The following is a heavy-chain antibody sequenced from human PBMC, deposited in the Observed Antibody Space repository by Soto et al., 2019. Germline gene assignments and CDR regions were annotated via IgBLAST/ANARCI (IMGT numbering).Heavy chain of an antibody. CDR2: LHHGGST. CDR1: RYSINNNNW. Sequence: PSETLSLTCDVSRYSINNNNWWSWVRQPPGRGLEWIGELHHGGSTNYNPSLESRATFSVDISKNQFFLKLSSVTAADTAVYYCTKNSAYALDYWGQGTLVTVSS. CDR3: TKNSAYALDY. V-gene: IGHV4-4*02. D-gene: IGHD5-12*01. J-gene: IGHJ4*02.